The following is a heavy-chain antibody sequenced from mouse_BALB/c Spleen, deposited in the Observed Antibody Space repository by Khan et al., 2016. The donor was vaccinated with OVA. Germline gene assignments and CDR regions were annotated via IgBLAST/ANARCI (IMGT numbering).Heavy chain of an antibody. D-gene: IGHD1-2*01. V-gene: IGHV1-77*01. CDR1: GYTFTDYY. J-gene: IGHJ3*01. Sequence: QVQLKQSGAELARPGASVKLSCKASGYTFTDYYINWVKQRTGQGLEWIGEISPGSGDTYYTEKFKGKATLTADHSSRTVYMQLSSLTSEASAVYCWARRNDIGYTFAYWGQGTLVTVSA. CDR2: ISPGSGDT. CDR3: ARRNDIGYTFAY.